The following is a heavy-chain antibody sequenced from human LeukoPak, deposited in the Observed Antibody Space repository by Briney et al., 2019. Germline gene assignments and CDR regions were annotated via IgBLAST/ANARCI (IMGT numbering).Heavy chain of an antibody. CDR2: TKEDGSER. J-gene: IGHJ4*02. V-gene: IGHV3-7*01. D-gene: IGHD3-22*01. Sequence: PGGSLRLSCAASGFTFSSYWMSWARQAPGKGLEWVATTKEDGSERYYVDSVKGRFTISRDNAKNSVYLQMNSLRAEDTAVYYCVRDQSRGYYWGQGTLVTVSS. CDR3: VRDQSRGYY. CDR1: GFTFSSYW.